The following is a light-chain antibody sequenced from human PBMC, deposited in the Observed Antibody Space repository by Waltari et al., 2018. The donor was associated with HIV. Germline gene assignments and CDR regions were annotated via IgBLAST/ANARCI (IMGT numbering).Light chain of an antibody. CDR3: QQYYSTPLT. J-gene: IGKJ4*01. CDR2: WAS. V-gene: IGKV4-1*01. CDR1: QSVLYSSNNKNY. Sequence: PDSLAVSLGERATINCKSSQSVLYSSNNKNYLAWYQQKPGQPPKLLIYWASTRESGVPDRFSGSGSGTDFTLTISSLQAEDVAVYYCQQYYSTPLTFGGGTKVEIK.